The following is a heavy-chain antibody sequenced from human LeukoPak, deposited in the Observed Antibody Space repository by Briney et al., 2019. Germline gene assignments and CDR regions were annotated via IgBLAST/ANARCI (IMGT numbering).Heavy chain of an antibody. CDR2: IVVGSGNT. D-gene: IGHD3-22*01. V-gene: IGHV1-58*02. J-gene: IGHJ4*02. CDR3: AADLNYYDSSGSGDY. Sequence: SVKVSCKASGFTFTSSAMQWGRQARGQRLEWIGWIVVGSGNTNYAQKFRERVTITRDMSTSTAYMELTSLRSEDTAVYYCAADLNYYDSSGSGDYWGQGTLVTVSS. CDR1: GFTFTSSA.